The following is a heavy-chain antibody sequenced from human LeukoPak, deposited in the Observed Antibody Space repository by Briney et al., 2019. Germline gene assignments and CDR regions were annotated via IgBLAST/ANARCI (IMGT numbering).Heavy chain of an antibody. V-gene: IGHV1-8*01. CDR1: GYTFTSYD. CDR3: ARSYCSGGSCYSRYYYYMDV. Sequence: ASVKVSCKASGYTFTSYDINWVRQATGQGLEWMGWMNPNSGNTGYAQKFQGRVTMTRNTSISTAYMELSSLRSEDMAVYYCARSYCSGGSCYSRYYYYMDVWGKGTTVTVSS. D-gene: IGHD2-15*01. J-gene: IGHJ6*03. CDR2: MNPNSGNT.